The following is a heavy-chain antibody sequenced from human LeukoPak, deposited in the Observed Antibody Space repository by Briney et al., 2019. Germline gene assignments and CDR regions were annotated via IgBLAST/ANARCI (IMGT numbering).Heavy chain of an antibody. J-gene: IGHJ6*02. V-gene: IGHV4-34*01. CDR3: ARVDCSSTSLCYYYYYGMVV. CDR1: GGSFSGYY. Sequence: SQTLSLTCAVYGGSFSGYYWSWIRQPPGEGLEWIGEINHSGSTNYNPSLKSRVTISVDTSKNQFSLKLSSVTAADTAVYYCARVDCSSTSLCYYYYYGMVVWGQGTTVTVSS. CDR2: INHSGST. D-gene: IGHD2-2*01.